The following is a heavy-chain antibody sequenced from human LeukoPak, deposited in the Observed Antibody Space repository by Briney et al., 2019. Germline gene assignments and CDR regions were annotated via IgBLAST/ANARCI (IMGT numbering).Heavy chain of an antibody. CDR3: ARLEMATLIDY. D-gene: IGHD5-24*01. V-gene: IGHV4-34*01. CDR2: INHSGST. Sequence: SETLSLTCTVSGGSISSYYWSWIRQPPGKGLEWIGEINHSGSTNYNPSLKSRVTISVDTSKNQFSLKLSSVTAADTAVYYCARLEMATLIDYWGQGTLVTVSS. J-gene: IGHJ4*02. CDR1: GGSISSYY.